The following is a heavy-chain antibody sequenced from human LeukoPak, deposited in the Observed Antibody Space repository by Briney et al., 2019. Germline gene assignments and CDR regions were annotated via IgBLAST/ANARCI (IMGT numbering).Heavy chain of an antibody. J-gene: IGHJ4*02. V-gene: IGHV3-21*01. CDR2: IDSSSTYL. CDR1: GFTFSHHN. D-gene: IGHD6-13*01. CDR3: ASSSSWWGGGFDY. Sequence: PGGSLRLSCAASGFTFSHHNMNWVRQAPGKGLEWVSSIDSSSTYLYYADSVKGRFTISRDNAKNSLYLQMNSLRAEDTAVYYCASSSSWWGGGFDYWGQGTLVTVSS.